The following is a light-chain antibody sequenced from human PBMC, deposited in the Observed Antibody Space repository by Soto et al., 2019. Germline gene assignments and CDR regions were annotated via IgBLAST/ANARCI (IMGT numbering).Light chain of an antibody. J-gene: IGKJ2*01. CDR1: QSVSSN. CDR2: AAF. Sequence: EIVMTQSPATLSVSPGERATLSCRASQSVSSNLAWYQKKPGQAPRLLIYAAFTRATGIPARFSGSGSGTEFTLTISSLQSEDFAVYYCQQYNNWPPYTFGQGTKLESK. CDR3: QQYNNWPPYT. V-gene: IGKV3-15*01.